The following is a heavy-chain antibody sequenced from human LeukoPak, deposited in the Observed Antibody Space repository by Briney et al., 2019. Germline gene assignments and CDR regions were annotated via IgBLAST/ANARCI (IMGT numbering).Heavy chain of an antibody. CDR1: GFAFSNQA. V-gene: IGHV3-21*01. J-gene: IGHJ4*02. Sequence: GGSLRLSCAASGFAFSNQAMGWVRQAPGKGLEWVSVISGSSSYIYYADSVKGRFTISRDNAKNSLYLQMNSLRAEDTAVYYCARGGGSVARYFDYWGQGTLVTVSS. CDR2: ISGSSSYI. D-gene: IGHD6-19*01. CDR3: ARGGGSVARYFDY.